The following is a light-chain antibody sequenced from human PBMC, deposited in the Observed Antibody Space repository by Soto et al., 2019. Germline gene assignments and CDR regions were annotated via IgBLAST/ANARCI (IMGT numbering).Light chain of an antibody. Sequence: QSFLTQPPAVSGAPGRRVTISCTGSSSNIGAGYDVHWYQQLPGTAPRLLIYGNSKRPSGVPDRFSGSRSGTSASLAITGLHAEDEADYYCQSYDSSLSGSNVFGTGTKVTVL. J-gene: IGLJ1*01. CDR3: QSYDSSLSGSNV. CDR1: SSNIGAGYD. V-gene: IGLV1-40*01. CDR2: GNS.